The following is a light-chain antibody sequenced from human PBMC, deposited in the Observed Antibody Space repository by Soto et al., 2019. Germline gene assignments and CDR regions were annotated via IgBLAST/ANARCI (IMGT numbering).Light chain of an antibody. CDR2: EVS. Sequence: QSVLTQPPSASGSPGQSVTISCTGTSSDIGGYNYVSWYQQHPGKSPKLMIFEVSKRSSGVPDRFSDSKSGNSASLTVSGLQAADEADYCCRSYAGSKNFVLFGGGTKLTVL. V-gene: IGLV2-8*01. CDR1: SSDIGGYNY. CDR3: RSYAGSKNFVL. J-gene: IGLJ2*01.